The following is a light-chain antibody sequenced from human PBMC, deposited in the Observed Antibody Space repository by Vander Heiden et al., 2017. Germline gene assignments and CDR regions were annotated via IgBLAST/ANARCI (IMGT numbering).Light chain of an antibody. J-gene: IGKJ4*01. V-gene: IGKV4-1*01. CDR2: GAS. CDR3: QQYYSSPLT. CDR1: QSVLYSSNNKNY. Sequence: DIVLTQSPASLALSLGERATINCKSSQSVLYSSNNKNYLAWYQQKPGQPPKLLLYGASTRESGVPDRFSGSGSGTDFTLTISSLQAEDVAIYYCQQYYSSPLTFGGGTKVEIK.